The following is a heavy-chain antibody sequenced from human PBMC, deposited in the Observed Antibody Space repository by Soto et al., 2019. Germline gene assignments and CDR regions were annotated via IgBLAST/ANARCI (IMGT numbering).Heavy chain of an antibody. J-gene: IGHJ6*02. CDR3: ARELRFGEDYYGMDV. CDR1: GGSISSGGYY. V-gene: IGHV4-31*03. CDR2: IYYSGST. Sequence: QVQLQESGPGLVKPSQTLSLTCTVSGGSISSGGYYWSWIRQHPGKGLEWIGYIYYSGSTYYNPSLKXRXTXPVDTSKHQCSLKLSSVTAADTAVYYWARELRFGEDYYGMDVWGQGTTVTVSS. D-gene: IGHD3-10*01.